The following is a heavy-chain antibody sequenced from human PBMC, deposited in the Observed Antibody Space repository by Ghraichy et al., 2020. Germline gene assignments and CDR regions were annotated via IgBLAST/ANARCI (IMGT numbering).Heavy chain of an antibody. CDR3: ARGPDVVIMDY. CDR1: GFTFSSYW. Sequence: GESLNISCAASGFTFSSYWMSWVRQAPGKGLEWVANIKQDGSEKYYVDSVKGRFTISRDNAKNSLYLQMNSLRAEDTAVYYCARGPDVVIMDYWGQGTLVTVSS. J-gene: IGHJ4*02. D-gene: IGHD3-3*01. V-gene: IGHV3-7*01. CDR2: IKQDGSEK.